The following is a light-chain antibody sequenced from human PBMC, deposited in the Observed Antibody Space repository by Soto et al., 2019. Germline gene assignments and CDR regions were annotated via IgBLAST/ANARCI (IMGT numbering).Light chain of an antibody. Sequence: EIVLTQSPATLSFSPGERATLSCRASQSIGSYLAWYQQKPGQAPRLLIYDASNRATGIPARFSGSGSGTDFTLTISSLEPEDFAVYYCQQRSNWPPLTFGGRTKV. CDR3: QQRSNWPPLT. CDR2: DAS. CDR1: QSIGSY. J-gene: IGKJ4*01. V-gene: IGKV3-11*01.